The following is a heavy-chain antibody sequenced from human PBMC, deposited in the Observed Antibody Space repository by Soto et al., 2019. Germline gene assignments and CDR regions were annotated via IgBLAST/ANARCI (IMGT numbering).Heavy chain of an antibody. CDR3: AQMDFDLYGMDV. CDR1: GISLTNSGVG. J-gene: IGHJ6*02. CDR2: IYWDDAK. V-gene: IGHV2-5*02. Sequence: QITLTESGPTLVKPTQTLTLTCTFSGISLTNSGVGVSWIRQPPGKALEWLAVIYWDDAKHSSPSQQSRLTTTKDTSKTQVVLTMTIMDSVDTATYFCAQMDFDLYGMDVWGQGTTVIVSS. D-gene: IGHD3-9*01.